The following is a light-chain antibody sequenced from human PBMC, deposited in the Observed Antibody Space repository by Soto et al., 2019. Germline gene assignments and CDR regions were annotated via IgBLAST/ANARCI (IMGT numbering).Light chain of an antibody. CDR1: QSVRTK. CDR3: QQYNSWPPIT. Sequence: IVMTQSPDTLYVSPGEGATLSCRASQSVRTKLAWYQQKAGQAPRLLIYGASTRATGIPDRFSGSGSGTEFTLIISSLQSEDFAVYYCQQYNSWPPITFGQGTRLEIK. CDR2: GAS. J-gene: IGKJ5*01. V-gene: IGKV3-15*01.